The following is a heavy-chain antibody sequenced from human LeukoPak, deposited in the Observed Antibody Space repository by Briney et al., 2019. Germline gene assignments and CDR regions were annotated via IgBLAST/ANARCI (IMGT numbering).Heavy chain of an antibody. CDR1: GFTFSSYA. V-gene: IGHV3-23*01. Sequence: PGGALRLSCAASGFTFSSYAMSWVRQAPGKGLEWVSAISGSGGSTYYADSVKGRFTISRDNSKNTLYLQMNSLRAEDTAAYYCAKVMGSWLNHDAFDIWGQGTMVTVSS. CDR3: AKVMGSWLNHDAFDI. J-gene: IGHJ3*02. D-gene: IGHD3-10*01. CDR2: ISGSGGST.